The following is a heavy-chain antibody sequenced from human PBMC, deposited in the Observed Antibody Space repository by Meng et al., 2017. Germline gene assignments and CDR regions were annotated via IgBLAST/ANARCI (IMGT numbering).Heavy chain of an antibody. CDR2: ISAYNGNT. J-gene: IGHJ3*02. D-gene: IGHD3-10*01. V-gene: IGHV1-18*01. CDR3: ARVRNGWFGEFDAFDI. Sequence: ASVKVSCKASGYTFTSYGISWVRQAPGQGLEWMGWISAYNGNTNYAQKLQGRVTMTTDTSTSTAYMERRSLRFDDTAVYYCARVRNGWFGEFDAFDIWGQGTMVTVSS. CDR1: GYTFTSYG.